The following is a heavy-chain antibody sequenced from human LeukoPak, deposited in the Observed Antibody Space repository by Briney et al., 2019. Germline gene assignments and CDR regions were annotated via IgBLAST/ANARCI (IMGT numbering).Heavy chain of an antibody. D-gene: IGHD3-3*01. J-gene: IGHJ6*02. V-gene: IGHV3-30*18. CDR2: ITYDGSNK. CDR1: GFTFSSYG. Sequence: GRSLRLSCAASGFTFSSYGMHWVRQAPGKGLEWVAVITYDGSNKYYADSVKGRFTISRDNSKNTLYLQMNSLRAEDTAVYYCAKDGIAYYDFWSGPYYYGMDVWGQGTTVTVSS. CDR3: AKDGIAYYDFWSGPYYYGMDV.